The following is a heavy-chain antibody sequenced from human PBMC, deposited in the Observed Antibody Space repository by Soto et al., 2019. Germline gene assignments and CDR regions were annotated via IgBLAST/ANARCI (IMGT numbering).Heavy chain of an antibody. CDR3: AGGEGPATTFAY. Sequence: QGQLQESGPGLVKPSQTLSLTCTVSGGSISSGGYSWSWIRQHPGKGLEWIGYLYYSGSTHYNPSLNNRVTMPVDRFTNQFSLKLSSMTAAVAAVEFCAGGEGPATTFAYWGQVTLVTVSA. CDR2: LYYSGST. J-gene: IGHJ4*02. V-gene: IGHV4-31*03. CDR1: GGSISSGGYS. D-gene: IGHD5-12*01.